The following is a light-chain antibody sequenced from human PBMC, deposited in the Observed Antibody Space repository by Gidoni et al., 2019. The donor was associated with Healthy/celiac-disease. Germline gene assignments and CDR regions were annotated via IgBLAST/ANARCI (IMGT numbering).Light chain of an antibody. J-gene: IGKJ3*01. V-gene: IGKV2-28*01. Sequence: IVMTQSPLSLPVTPGEPASISCRSSQSLLHSNGYNYLDWYLQKPGQSPQLLIYLGSNRASGVPDRFSGSGSGTDFTLKISRVEADDVGVYYCMQALQTPFTFGPGTKVDIK. CDR1: QSLLHSNGYNY. CDR2: LGS. CDR3: MQALQTPFT.